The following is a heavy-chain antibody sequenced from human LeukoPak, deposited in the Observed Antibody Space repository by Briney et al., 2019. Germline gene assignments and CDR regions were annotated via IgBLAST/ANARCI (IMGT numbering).Heavy chain of an antibody. J-gene: IGHJ4*02. Sequence: GGSLRLSCAASGFTFSTYWMHWVRQAPGKGLVWVSRINSDGSSTNYADSVKGRFTISRDNAKNTLYLQMNSLRAEDTAVYYCASGYTYGYPCWGQGTLVTVSS. CDR2: INSDGSST. CDR3: ASGYTYGYPC. D-gene: IGHD5-18*01. CDR1: GFTFSTYW. V-gene: IGHV3-74*01.